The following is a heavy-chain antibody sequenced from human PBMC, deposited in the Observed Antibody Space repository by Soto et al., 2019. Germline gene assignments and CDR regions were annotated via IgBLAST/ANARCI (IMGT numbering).Heavy chain of an antibody. CDR1: GGYFSGYY. V-gene: IGHV4-34*01. J-gene: IGHJ6*03. Sequence: SVTLSVTCAVYGGYFSGYYWSWIRQPPGKGLERIGEINHSGSTNYNQSLKSRVTISVDTSKNQFSLKLSSVTAADTAVFYCARGQHYDYYYYYYMDVWGKGTTVTVSS. CDR2: INHSGST. CDR3: ARGQHYDYYYYYYMDV. D-gene: IGHD4-17*01.